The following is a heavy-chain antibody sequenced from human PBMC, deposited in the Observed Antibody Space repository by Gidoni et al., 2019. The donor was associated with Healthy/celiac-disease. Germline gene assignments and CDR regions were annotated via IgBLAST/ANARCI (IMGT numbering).Heavy chain of an antibody. D-gene: IGHD7-27*01. CDR2: IIPIFGTA. V-gene: IGHV1-69*01. Sequence: QVQLVQSGAEVKKPGSSVTVSCQASGGTFSSYAISWVRQAPGQGLEWMGGIIPIFGTANYAQKFQGRVTITADESTSTAYMELSSLRSEDTAVYYCARGRSGDRGYYYYYMDVWGKGTTVTVSS. CDR3: ARGRSGDRGYYYYYMDV. J-gene: IGHJ6*03. CDR1: GGTFSSYA.